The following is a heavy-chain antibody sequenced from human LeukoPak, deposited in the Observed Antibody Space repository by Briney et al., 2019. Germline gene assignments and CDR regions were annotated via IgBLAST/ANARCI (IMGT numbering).Heavy chain of an antibody. Sequence: ASVKVSCKASGYTFTGYYMHWVRQAPGQGLEWMGRINPNSGGTNYAQKFQGRVTMTRDTSISTAYMELSRLRSDDTAVYYCASEFGYCSGGSCYSDPTEYFQHWGQGTLVTVSS. V-gene: IGHV1-2*06. CDR1: GYTFTGYY. D-gene: IGHD2-15*01. CDR2: INPNSGGT. J-gene: IGHJ1*01. CDR3: ASEFGYCSGGSCYSDPTEYFQH.